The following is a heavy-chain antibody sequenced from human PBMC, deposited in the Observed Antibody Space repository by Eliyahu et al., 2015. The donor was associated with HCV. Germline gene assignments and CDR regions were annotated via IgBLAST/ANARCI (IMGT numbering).Heavy chain of an antibody. J-gene: IGHJ4*02. Sequence: QVQLVQSGAEVKKPGASVKVSCKASGYTFTSYGIXWVRQAPGQGLEWMGWISAYNGNTNYAQKLQGRVTMTTDTSTSTAYMELRSLRSDDTAVYYCAGYDILTGDITQGLAAFDYWGQGTLVTVSS. D-gene: IGHD3-9*01. V-gene: IGHV1-18*01. CDR3: AGYDILTGDITQGLAAFDY. CDR2: ISAYNGNT. CDR1: GYTFTSYG.